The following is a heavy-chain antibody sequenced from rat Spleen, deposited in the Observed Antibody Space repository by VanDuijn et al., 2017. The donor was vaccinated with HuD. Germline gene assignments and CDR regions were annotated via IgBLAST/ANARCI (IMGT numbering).Heavy chain of an antibody. CDR2: ISYDGTTT. CDR3: ARPWELDYFDY. J-gene: IGHJ2*01. D-gene: IGHD5-1*01. Sequence: EVQLVESGGGLVQPGRSLKLSCAASGFTFSNYGMAGVRQAPTKGLDWVAIISYDGTTTYYRDSVRGRFTSSRDNAKSTLYLQMDSLRSEDTATYYCARPWELDYFDYWGQGVMVTVSS. CDR1: GFTFSNYG. V-gene: IGHV5-29*01.